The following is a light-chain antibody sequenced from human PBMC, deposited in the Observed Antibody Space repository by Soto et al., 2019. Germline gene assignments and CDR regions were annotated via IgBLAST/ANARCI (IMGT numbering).Light chain of an antibody. V-gene: IGLV2-11*01. CDR2: DVA. CDR1: RSDVGSFDY. CDR3: CSYAGSYTGV. J-gene: IGLJ2*01. Sequence: QSALTQPRSVSGSPGQTVTISCTGTRSDVGSFDYVSWYQQHPTKAPKLLIYDVAKRPSGVPDRFSGFKSGNTASLTISGLQAEDEAYYYCCSYAGSYTGVFGGGTKLTVL.